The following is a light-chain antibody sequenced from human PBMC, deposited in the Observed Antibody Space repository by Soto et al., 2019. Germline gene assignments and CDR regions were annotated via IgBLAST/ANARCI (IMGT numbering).Light chain of an antibody. CDR1: QSISSY. CDR2: ATS. Sequence: DIQMTHSPSSLSASIGDRVTITCRASQSISSYLNWYQQKPGKAPNLLIYATSTLQSGVPSRFSGSGSGTDFTLTISSLQPEDFATYYCQQSYSIVWTFGQGTKVDI. CDR3: QQSYSIVWT. V-gene: IGKV1-39*01. J-gene: IGKJ1*01.